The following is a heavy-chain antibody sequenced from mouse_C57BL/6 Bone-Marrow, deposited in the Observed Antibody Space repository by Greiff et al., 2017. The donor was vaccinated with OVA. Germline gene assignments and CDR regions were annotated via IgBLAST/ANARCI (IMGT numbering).Heavy chain of an antibody. J-gene: IGHJ2*01. D-gene: IGHD2-3*01. Sequence: EVQVVESGGGLVKPGGSLKLSCAASGFTFSSYAMSWVRQTPEKRLEWVATISDGGSYTYYPDNVKGRLTISRDNAKNNLYLQMSHLKSEDTAMYYCARGWLLRYFDYWGQGTTLTVSS. CDR2: ISDGGSYT. CDR3: ARGWLLRYFDY. V-gene: IGHV5-4*01. CDR1: GFTFSSYA.